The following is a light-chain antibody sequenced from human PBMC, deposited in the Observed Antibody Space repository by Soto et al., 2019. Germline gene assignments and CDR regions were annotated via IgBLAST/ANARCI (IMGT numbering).Light chain of an antibody. Sequence: QSVLTQPASVSGSPGQSIAISCTGSSNDVGGYNYVSWYQHHPGRGPRLMIYEVDNRPSGVSNRFSGSKSGNTASLTISGLQAEDEADYYCTSYTGSSTWVFGGGTKVTVL. J-gene: IGLJ3*02. V-gene: IGLV2-14*01. CDR2: EVD. CDR1: SNDVGGYNY. CDR3: TSYTGSSTWV.